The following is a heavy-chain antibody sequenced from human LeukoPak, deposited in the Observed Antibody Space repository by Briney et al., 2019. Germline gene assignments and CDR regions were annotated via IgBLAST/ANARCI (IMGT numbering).Heavy chain of an antibody. CDR1: GGSISSSSYY. J-gene: IGHJ4*02. CDR2: IYYSGST. Sequence: SETLSLTCTVSGGSISSSSYYWGWIRQPPGKGLEWIGSIYYSGSTYYNPSLKGRVTISVDTSKNQFSLKLSSVTAADTAVYYCARDGSTVTGASFDYWGQGTLVTVSS. D-gene: IGHD4-17*01. V-gene: IGHV4-39*07. CDR3: ARDGSTVTGASFDY.